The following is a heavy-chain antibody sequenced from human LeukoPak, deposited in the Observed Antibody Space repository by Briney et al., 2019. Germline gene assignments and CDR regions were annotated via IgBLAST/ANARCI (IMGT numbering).Heavy chain of an antibody. CDR2: ISAYNGNT. V-gene: IGHV1-18*01. CDR1: GYTFTSYG. J-gene: IGHJ4*02. D-gene: IGHD6-13*01. CDR3: ARGEDIDSLIAAPVDFDY. Sequence: ASVKVSCKASGYTFTSYGISWVRQAPGQGLEWMGWISAYNGNTNYAQKLQGRVTMTTDTSTSTAYMELRSLRSEDTAVYYCARGEDIDSLIAAPVDFDYWGQGTLVTVSS.